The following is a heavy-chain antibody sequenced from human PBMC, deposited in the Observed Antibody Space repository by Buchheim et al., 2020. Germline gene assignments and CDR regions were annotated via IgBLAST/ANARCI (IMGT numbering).Heavy chain of an antibody. CDR2: ISGSGGST. J-gene: IGHJ4*02. D-gene: IGHD6-19*01. CDR1: GFTFSNFA. CDR3: AKTPRGYSSGWYSDY. V-gene: IGHV3-23*01. Sequence: EVQLLESGGGLVHRGGSLRLSCAASGFTFSNFAMSWVRQAPGKGLEWVSTISGSGGSTYYAESVKGRFTIPRDNSKNTRYLQMHVVRADDTAVFYCAKTPRGYSSGWYSDYWGQGTL.